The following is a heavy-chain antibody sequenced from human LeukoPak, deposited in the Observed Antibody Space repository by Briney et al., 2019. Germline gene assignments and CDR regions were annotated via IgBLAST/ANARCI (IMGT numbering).Heavy chain of an antibody. Sequence: GGSLRLSCAASGFTFTNAWMTWLRQGPGKGLEWVGRIKSKTSGETNDYAATVKGRFTISRDDSKNTPYLRMNDLKIEDTAVYYCSTEPDEEVAAYYGLDVWGKGTTVTVS. CDR1: GFTFTNAW. J-gene: IGHJ6*04. D-gene: IGHD2-15*01. V-gene: IGHV3-15*01. CDR3: STEPDEEVAAYYGLDV. CDR2: IKSKTSGETN.